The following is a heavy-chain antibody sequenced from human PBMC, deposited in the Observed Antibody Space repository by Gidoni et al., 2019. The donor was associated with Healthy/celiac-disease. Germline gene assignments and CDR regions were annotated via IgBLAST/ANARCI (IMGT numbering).Heavy chain of an antibody. V-gene: IGHV4-59*01. CDR2: IYYSGST. Sequence: VQLLVSGPGLVKPSETLSLTCTASGGSISSYYWSWIRQPSGKGLEWIGYIYYSGSTNYNPSLKSRVTISVDTSKNQFSLRLSSVTAADAAVYYCAREIEQQLVPHGAFDIWGQGTMVTVSS. J-gene: IGHJ3*02. D-gene: IGHD6-13*01. CDR3: AREIEQQLVPHGAFDI. CDR1: GGSISSYY.